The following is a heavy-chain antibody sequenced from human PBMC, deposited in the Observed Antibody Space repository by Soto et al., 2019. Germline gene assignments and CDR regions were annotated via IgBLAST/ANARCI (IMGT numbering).Heavy chain of an antibody. CDR1: GFTFSSYA. D-gene: IGHD6-19*01. J-gene: IGHJ4*02. CDR2: ISGSGGST. V-gene: IGHV3-23*01. Sequence: EVQLLESGGGLVQPGGSLRLSCAASGFTFSSYAMRWVRQAPGKGLEWFSAISGSGGSTYYADSVKGRFTISRDNAKNTLYLQMNSLRAEKMAVYYCAKHHVYSIGWSERYWFVYWGQGQLVTVSS. CDR3: AKHHVYSIGWSERYWFVY.